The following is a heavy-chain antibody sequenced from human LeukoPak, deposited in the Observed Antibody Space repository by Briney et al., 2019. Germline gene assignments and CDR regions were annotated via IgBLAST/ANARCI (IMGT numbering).Heavy chain of an antibody. Sequence: GRSLRLSCATSGFPFSDFSMSWVRQATGQGLEWISTTNSGGTSTYYAEPATGRFTISRDNSKNTMYLQMSSLRAEDSAVFFCVRDGDDFNFDYGGQGSLVTVSS. J-gene: IGHJ4*02. D-gene: IGHD5-24*01. V-gene: IGHV3-23*01. CDR3: VRDGDDFNFDY. CDR1: GFPFSDFS. CDR2: TNSGGTST.